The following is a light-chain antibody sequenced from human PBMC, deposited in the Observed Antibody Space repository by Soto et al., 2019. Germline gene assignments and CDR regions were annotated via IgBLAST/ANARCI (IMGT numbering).Light chain of an antibody. CDR2: GAS. V-gene: IGKV3-20*01. Sequence: IVLTQSPGTLSLSPGERATLSCRASQSVSSSYLAWYQQKPGQAPRLLIYGASSRATGIPDRFSGSRSETDFTLTISRLEPEDFAVYYCQQYGSSPPYTFGQGTKLEIK. CDR1: QSVSSSY. J-gene: IGKJ2*01. CDR3: QQYGSSPPYT.